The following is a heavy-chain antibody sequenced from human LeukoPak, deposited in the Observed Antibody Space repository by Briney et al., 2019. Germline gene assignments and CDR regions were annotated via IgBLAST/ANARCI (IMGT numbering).Heavy chain of an antibody. CDR2: ISAHNGNT. CDR3: ARDQTPYYYDSSGRLKPGDY. CDR1: GYTFTSYG. V-gene: IGHV1-18*01. D-gene: IGHD3-22*01. Sequence: GASVKVSCKASGYTFTSYGISWVRLAPGQGLEWMGWISAHNGNTNYAQKLQGRVTMTTDTSTSTAYMELRSLRSDDTAVYYCARDQTPYYYDSSGRLKPGDYWGQGTLVTVSS. J-gene: IGHJ4*02.